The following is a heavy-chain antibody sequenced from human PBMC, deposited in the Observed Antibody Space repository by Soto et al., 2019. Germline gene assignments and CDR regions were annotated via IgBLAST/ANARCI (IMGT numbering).Heavy chain of an antibody. V-gene: IGHV3-21*01. CDR2: ISSSSSYI. CDR1: GFTFSSYS. J-gene: IGHJ4*02. CDR3: ARSYPWIAALDY. Sequence: EVQLVESGGGLVKPGGSLRLSCAASGFTFSSYSMNWVRQAPGKGLEWVSSISSSSSYIYYADSVKGRFTISRDNAKNSLYLQMNILRAEDTAVYYCARSYPWIAALDYWGQGTLVTVSS. D-gene: IGHD6-13*01.